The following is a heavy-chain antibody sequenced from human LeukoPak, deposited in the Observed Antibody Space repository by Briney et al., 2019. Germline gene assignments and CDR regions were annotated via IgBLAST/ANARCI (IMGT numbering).Heavy chain of an antibody. CDR3: ARVGGRYSPIGY. V-gene: IGHV3-7*01. D-gene: IGHD5-18*01. CDR2: IKQDGSEK. Sequence: GESLRLSCAASGYTFRSYWMSWVRQSPGKGLEWVASIKQDGSEKQYVDSVKGRFTLSRDNAKNSLYLNINTLRAGHTAVYLCARVGGRYSPIGYWGQGTLVTVSS. CDR1: GYTFRSYW. J-gene: IGHJ4*02.